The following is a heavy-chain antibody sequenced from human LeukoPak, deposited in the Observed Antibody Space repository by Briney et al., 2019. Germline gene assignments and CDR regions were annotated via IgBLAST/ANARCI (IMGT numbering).Heavy chain of an antibody. D-gene: IGHD4-23*01. Sequence: GASVKVSCKASGGTFSSYAISWVRQAPGQGLDWMGVIIPIFGTANYAQKFQGRVTITTDESTSTAYMELSSLRSEDTAVYYCARDHGYGGKNYYYYYMDVWGKGTTVTVSS. CDR1: GGTFSSYA. CDR2: IIPIFGTA. J-gene: IGHJ6*03. V-gene: IGHV1-69*05. CDR3: ARDHGYGGKNYYYYYMDV.